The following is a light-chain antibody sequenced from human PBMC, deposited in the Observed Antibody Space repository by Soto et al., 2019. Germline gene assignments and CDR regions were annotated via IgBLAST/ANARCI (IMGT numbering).Light chain of an antibody. CDR1: QSISSW. CDR3: QQYNSYSPRT. CDR2: EAS. Sequence: DIQMTQSPSTLSASVGDRVTITCRASQSISSWLAWYQQKPGKVPKLLIYEASSLESGVPSRFSGSRSGTEFTLTISSLQPDDFATYYCQQYNSYSPRTFGQGTKVAIK. J-gene: IGKJ1*01. V-gene: IGKV1-5*03.